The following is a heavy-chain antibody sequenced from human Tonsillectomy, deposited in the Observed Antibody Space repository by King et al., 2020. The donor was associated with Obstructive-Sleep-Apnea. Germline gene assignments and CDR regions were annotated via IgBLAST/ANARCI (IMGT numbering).Heavy chain of an antibody. V-gene: IGHV4-30-4*01. Sequence: QLQESGPGLVKPSQTLSLTCTVSGGSISSGDYYWSWIRQPPGKGREWIGYIFYSGDTYYNPSFKSRVTISVDTSKNQFPLKLSSVTAAGTAVYYCARITTENYYYGMDVWGQGTTVTVSS. J-gene: IGHJ6*02. D-gene: IGHD1-1*01. CDR2: IFYSGDT. CDR3: ARITTENYYYGMDV. CDR1: GGSISSGDYY.